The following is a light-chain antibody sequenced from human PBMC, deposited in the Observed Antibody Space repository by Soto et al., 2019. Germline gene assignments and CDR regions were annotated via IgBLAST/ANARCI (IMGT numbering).Light chain of an antibody. Sequence: EIQMTQSPSTVSGSVGDRVTITCRASQTISSWLAWYQQKPGKAPKLLIYKASTLKSGVPSRFSGSGSGTEFTLTISSLQPDDFATDYCQHYNSYSEAFGQATKVDIK. CDR2: KAS. V-gene: IGKV1-5*03. CDR3: QHYNSYSEA. J-gene: IGKJ1*01. CDR1: QTISSW.